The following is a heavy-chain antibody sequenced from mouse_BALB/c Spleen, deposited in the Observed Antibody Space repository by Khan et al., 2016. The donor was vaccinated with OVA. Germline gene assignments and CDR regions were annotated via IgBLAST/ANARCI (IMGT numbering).Heavy chain of an antibody. J-gene: IGHJ2*01. V-gene: IGHV2-9*02. CDR2: IWAGGST. D-gene: IGHD1-3*01. Sequence: QVQLKESGPGLVAPSQSLSITCTVSGFSLTSYGVYWVRQPPGKGLEWLGVIWAGGSTNYNSDLMSRLSISKDNSKSLIFLIMTSLQTDDTAINYCSGLEDIWGQGTTLTVSS. CDR3: SGLEDI. CDR1: GFSLTSYG.